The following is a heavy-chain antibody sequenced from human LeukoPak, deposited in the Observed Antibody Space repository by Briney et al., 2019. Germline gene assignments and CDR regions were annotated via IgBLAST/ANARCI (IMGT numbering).Heavy chain of an antibody. CDR2: ISSSSSTI. CDR3: ARGGDIVLMVYAPFDY. Sequence: PGGSLRLSCAASGFTFSSYSMNWVRQAPGKGLEWVSYISSSSSTIYYADSVKGRFTISRDNAKNSLYLQMNSLRAEDTAVYYCARGGDIVLMVYAPFDYWGQGTLVTVSS. D-gene: IGHD2-8*01. V-gene: IGHV3-48*01. J-gene: IGHJ4*02. CDR1: GFTFSSYS.